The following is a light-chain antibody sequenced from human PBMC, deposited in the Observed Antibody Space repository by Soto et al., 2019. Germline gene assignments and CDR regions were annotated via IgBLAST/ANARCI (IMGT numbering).Light chain of an antibody. CDR1: QSISSW. CDR2: KAS. V-gene: IGKV1-5*03. Sequence: EIQITQSPSTLSPSVGARVTITCRASQSISSWLAWYQQKPGKAPKLLIYKASSLESGVPSRFSGSGSGTEFTLTISSLQPDDFATYYCQQYNSYSTWTFGQGTKV. CDR3: QQYNSYSTWT. J-gene: IGKJ1*01.